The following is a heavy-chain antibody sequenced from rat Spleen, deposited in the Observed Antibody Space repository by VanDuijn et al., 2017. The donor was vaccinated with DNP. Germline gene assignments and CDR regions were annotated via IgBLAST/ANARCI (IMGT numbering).Heavy chain of an antibody. J-gene: IGHJ2*01. CDR1: GFTFSSYW. Sequence: EVQLVESGGDLVQPGRPLKLSCVASGFTFSSYWMYWIRQPPGKGLEWVASINTDGGSTYYPDSVKGRFTISRDNAKSTLYLQMDSLRSEETATYYCARHGTALDYWGQGVMVTVSS. CDR2: INTDGGST. CDR3: ARHGTALDY. V-gene: IGHV5-58*01. D-gene: IGHD1-7*01.